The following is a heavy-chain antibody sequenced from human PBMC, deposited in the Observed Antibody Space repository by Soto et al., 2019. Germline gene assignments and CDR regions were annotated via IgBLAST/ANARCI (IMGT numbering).Heavy chain of an antibody. V-gene: IGHV4-4*02. D-gene: IGHD1-1*01. CDR2: TYHGVAT. CDR3: AHQTISYTLDV. J-gene: IGHJ6*02. Sequence: QVQLQESGPGLVKPSGTLSLTCAVSCGSIRGHYWWSLVRQTPGKGLEWIGETYHGVATYYNPSRKSQVTISTDESKNQLSLKLNFVTAADTAVYYCAHQTISYTLDVWGQGTTVTVSS. CDR1: CGSIRGHYW.